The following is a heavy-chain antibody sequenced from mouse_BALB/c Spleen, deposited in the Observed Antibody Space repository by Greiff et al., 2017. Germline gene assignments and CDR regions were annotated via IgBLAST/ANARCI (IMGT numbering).Heavy chain of an antibody. Sequence: EVPLVESGGGLVKPGGSLKLSCAASGFTFRSYAMSWVRQSPEKRLEWVAEISSGGSYTYYPDTVTGRFTISRDNAKNTLYLEMSSLRSEDTAMYYCARGEGWAMDYWGQGTSVTVSS. CDR1: GFTFRSYA. V-gene: IGHV5-9-4*01. CDR2: ISSGGSYT. D-gene: IGHD2-3*01. CDR3: ARGEGWAMDY. J-gene: IGHJ4*01.